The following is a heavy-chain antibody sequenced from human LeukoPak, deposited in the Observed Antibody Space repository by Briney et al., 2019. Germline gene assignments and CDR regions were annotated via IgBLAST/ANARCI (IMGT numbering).Heavy chain of an antibody. D-gene: IGHD4-17*01. CDR2: IYYSGST. J-gene: IGHJ4*02. CDR3: ARHYGDYLLRPYIDY. Sequence: KPSETLSLTCTVSGGSISSSSYYWGWIRQPPGKGLEWIGSIYYSGSTYYNPSLKSRVTISVDTSKNQFSLKLSSVTAADTAVYYCARHYGDYLLRPYIDYWGQGTLVTVSS. CDR1: GGSISSSSYY. V-gene: IGHV4-39*01.